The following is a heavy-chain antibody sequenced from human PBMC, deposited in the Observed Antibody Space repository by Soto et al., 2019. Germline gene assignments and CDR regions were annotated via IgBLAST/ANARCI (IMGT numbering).Heavy chain of an antibody. CDR3: AAGVGLVEFDY. CDR1: GFTFSDYG. V-gene: IGHV3-30*03. J-gene: IGHJ4*02. D-gene: IGHD5-12*01. Sequence: QVQLVESGGGVVQPGRSLRLSCAASGFTFSDYGMHWVRQAPGKGLEWVAVISSDGSNKYSADSVKGRCTISRDTSKNTLYLQMNSLRADDTAVYYCAAGVGLVEFDYWGQGTLVTASS. CDR2: ISSDGSNK.